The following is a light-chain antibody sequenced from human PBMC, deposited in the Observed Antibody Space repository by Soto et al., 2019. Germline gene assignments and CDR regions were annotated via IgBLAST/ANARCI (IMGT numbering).Light chain of an antibody. V-gene: IGLV2-14*01. CDR3: SSYTSSSTHNYV. CDR2: EVG. CDR1: SSDVGTYNY. J-gene: IGLJ1*01. Sequence: QSALTQPASVSGSPGQSITISCTGTSSDVGTYNYVSWYQHHPGKVPKLMIYEVGNRPSGVSNRFSGSKSGNTASLTISGLQAEDEADYYCSSYTSSSTHNYVFGTGTKV.